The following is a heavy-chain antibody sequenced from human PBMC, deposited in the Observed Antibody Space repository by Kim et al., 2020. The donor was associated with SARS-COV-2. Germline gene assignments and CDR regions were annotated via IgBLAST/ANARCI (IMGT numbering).Heavy chain of an antibody. Sequence: SFQGHVTISADKSISTAYLQWSSLKASDTAMYYCARHDRIAVAGTDAFDIWGQGTMVTVSS. D-gene: IGHD6-19*01. CDR3: ARHDRIAVAGTDAFDI. J-gene: IGHJ3*02. V-gene: IGHV5-10-1*01.